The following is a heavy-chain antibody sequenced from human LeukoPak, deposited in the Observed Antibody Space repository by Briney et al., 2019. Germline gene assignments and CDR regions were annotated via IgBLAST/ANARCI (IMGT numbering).Heavy chain of an antibody. CDR1: GFTFSSYA. CDR2: ISGSGGST. Sequence: GGSLRLSCAASGFTFSSYAMSWVRQARGKGLEWVSAISGSGGSTYYADPVKGRFTISRANSKNTLYLQMNSLRAEDTAAYYCAKVLSRGYYYDSSGYWRAGDAFDIWGQGTMVTVSS. D-gene: IGHD3-22*01. J-gene: IGHJ3*02. V-gene: IGHV3-23*01. CDR3: AKVLSRGYYYDSSGYWRAGDAFDI.